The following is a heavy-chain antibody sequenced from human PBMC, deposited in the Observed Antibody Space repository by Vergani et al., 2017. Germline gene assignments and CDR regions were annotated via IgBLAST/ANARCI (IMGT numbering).Heavy chain of an antibody. Sequence: QVQLVQSGAEVKKPGSSVKVSCKASGGTFSSYAISWVRQAPGQGLEWMGIINPSGGSTSYAQKFQGRVTMTRDTSTSTVYMELSSLRSEDTAVYYCARDRPASIVVGGHSPDAFDIWGQGTMVTVSS. V-gene: IGHV1-46*01. CDR2: INPSGGST. CDR3: ARDRPASIVVGGHSPDAFDI. J-gene: IGHJ3*02. D-gene: IGHD2-15*01. CDR1: GGTFSSYA.